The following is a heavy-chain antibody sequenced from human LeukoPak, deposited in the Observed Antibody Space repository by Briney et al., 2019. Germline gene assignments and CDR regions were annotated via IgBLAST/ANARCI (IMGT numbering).Heavy chain of an antibody. CDR2: TNPNSGGT. V-gene: IGHV1-2*02. CDR3: ARGGYNYGH. CDR1: GYTFTRNY. D-gene: IGHD5-18*01. J-gene: IGHJ4*02. Sequence: ASVKVSCKASGYTFTRNYMHWVGQAPGQGLEWMGWTNPNSGGTNYEQKFQDRITMTRDTSISTAYMELSSLRSEDTAVYYCARGGYNYGHWGQGTLVTVSS.